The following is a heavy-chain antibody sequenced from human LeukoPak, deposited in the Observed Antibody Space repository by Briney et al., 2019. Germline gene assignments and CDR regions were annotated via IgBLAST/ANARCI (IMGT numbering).Heavy chain of an antibody. Sequence: ASVKVSCKASGGTFSSYGISWVRQAPGQGLEWMGGIIPIFGTANYAQKFQGRVTITTDESTSTAYMELSSLRSEDTAVYYCARDTMGATDYYYYYMDVWGKGTTVTVSS. D-gene: IGHD1-26*01. CDR1: GGTFSSYG. CDR3: ARDTMGATDYYYYYMDV. CDR2: IIPIFGTA. V-gene: IGHV1-69*05. J-gene: IGHJ6*03.